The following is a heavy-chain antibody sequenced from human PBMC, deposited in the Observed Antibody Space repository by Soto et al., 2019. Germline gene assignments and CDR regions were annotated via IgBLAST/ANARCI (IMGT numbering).Heavy chain of an antibody. V-gene: IGHV1-8*01. J-gene: IGHJ4*02. Sequence: QVQLVQSGAEVKKPGASVKVSCKTSGYTFTNYDVNWVRQATGQGLEWIGWMTPNSGDTGYAQTLKGRVTMTSDTSTSTAYMELGRLRSEDTAIYYCARSTYKTGDFDYWGQGTPVTVSS. CDR2: MTPNSGDT. D-gene: IGHD1-20*01. CDR3: ARSTYKTGDFDY. CDR1: GYTFTNYD.